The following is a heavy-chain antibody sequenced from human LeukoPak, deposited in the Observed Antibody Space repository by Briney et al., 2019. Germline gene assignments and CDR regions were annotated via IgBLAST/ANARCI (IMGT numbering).Heavy chain of an antibody. D-gene: IGHD2-8*01. CDR1: GFTFGNYW. CDR2: IKFDGIEK. Sequence: GGSLRLSCAASGFTFGNYWLSWVRQAPGKGLEWVANIKFDGIEKYYVDSVKGRFTVSRDNAKSSLYLQMNSLRPEDTAVYYCTCDLDRSNGLWGQGTMVTVSS. V-gene: IGHV3-7*01. CDR3: TCDLDRSNGL. J-gene: IGHJ3*01.